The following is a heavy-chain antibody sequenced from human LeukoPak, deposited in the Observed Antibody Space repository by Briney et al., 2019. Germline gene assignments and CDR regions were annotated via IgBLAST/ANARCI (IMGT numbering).Heavy chain of an antibody. J-gene: IGHJ4*02. D-gene: IGHD6-6*01. CDR1: GYRFTSYW. CDR3: ARHIFSSSYFDC. V-gene: IGHV5-51*01. CDR2: IFPGDFDT. Sequence: GGSLNFSGKVFGYRFTSYWFGGVRQLPGKGLGWMGPIFPGDFDTSNSPSFQGQVTISADQSISTAYLQWSSLKASDTAMYYCARHIFSSSYFDCWGQGTLVTVSS.